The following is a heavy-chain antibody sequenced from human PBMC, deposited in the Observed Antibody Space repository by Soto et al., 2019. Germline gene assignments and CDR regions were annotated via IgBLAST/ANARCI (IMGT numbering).Heavy chain of an antibody. V-gene: IGHV4-34*01. Sequence: SETLSLTCAVYGGSFSGYYWSWIRQPPGKGLEWIGEINHSGSTNYNPSLKSRVTISVDTSKNQFSLKLSSVTAADTAVYYCASISRHMVRGAKRPDYWGQGTLVTVSS. D-gene: IGHD3-10*01. J-gene: IGHJ4*02. CDR2: INHSGST. CDR3: ASISRHMVRGAKRPDY. CDR1: GGSFSGYY.